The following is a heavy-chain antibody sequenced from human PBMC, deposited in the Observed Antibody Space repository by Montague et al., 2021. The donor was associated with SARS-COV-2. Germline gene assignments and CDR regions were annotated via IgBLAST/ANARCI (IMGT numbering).Heavy chain of an antibody. CDR3: ARGGTYYDFWSGYRNYYYGMDV. CDR1: GFTFNSYE. CDR2: ISSSGSTI. V-gene: IGHV3-48*03. D-gene: IGHD3-3*01. J-gene: IGHJ6*02. Sequence: SLRLSCTASGFTFNSYEMNWVRQAPGKGLEWVSYISSSGSTIYYXDSVKGRFTISRDNAKNSLYLQMNSLRAEDTAVYYCARGGTYYDFWSGYRNYYYGMDVWGQGTTVTVSS.